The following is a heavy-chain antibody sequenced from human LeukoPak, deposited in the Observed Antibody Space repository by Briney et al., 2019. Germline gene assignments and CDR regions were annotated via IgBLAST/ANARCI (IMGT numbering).Heavy chain of an antibody. V-gene: IGHV3-23*01. CDR1: GFTFSSYA. CDR2: ISGSGGST. Sequence: GGSLRLSCAASGFTFSSYAMSWVRQAPGKGLEWVSAISGSGGSTYYADSVKGRFTISRDNSKNTLYLQMNSLRAEDTAVYYCAKDVRGDNIDYYYYGMDVWGKGTMVTVSS. CDR3: AKDVRGDNIDYYYYGMDV. J-gene: IGHJ6*04. D-gene: IGHD3-10*01.